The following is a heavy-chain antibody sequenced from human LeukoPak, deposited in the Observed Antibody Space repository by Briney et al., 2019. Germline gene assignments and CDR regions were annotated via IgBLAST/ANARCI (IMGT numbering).Heavy chain of an antibody. CDR2: IYYSGST. Sequence: NPSETLSLTCTVSGGSISSYYWSWIRQPPGKGLEWIGYIYYSGSTNYNPSLKSRVTISVDTSKNQFSLKLSSVTAADTAVYYCARDGASSRFLEWSIGGNWFDPWGQGTLVTVSS. D-gene: IGHD3-3*01. CDR3: ARDGASSRFLEWSIGGNWFDP. V-gene: IGHV4-59*01. J-gene: IGHJ5*02. CDR1: GGSISSYY.